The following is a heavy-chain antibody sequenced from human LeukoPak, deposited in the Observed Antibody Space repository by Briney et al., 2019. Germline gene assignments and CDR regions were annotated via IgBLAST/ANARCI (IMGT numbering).Heavy chain of an antibody. V-gene: IGHV3-33*01. CDR3: ARDEDNSGRYYYYMDV. J-gene: IGHJ6*03. Sequence: PGGSLRLSCAASGFTFSSYGMHWVRQAPGKGLEWVAVIWYDGSNKYYADSVKGRFTISRDNSKNTLYLQMNSLRAEDTAVYYCARDEDNSGRYYYYMDVWGKGTTVTVSS. D-gene: IGHD3-22*01. CDR1: GFTFSSYG. CDR2: IWYDGSNK.